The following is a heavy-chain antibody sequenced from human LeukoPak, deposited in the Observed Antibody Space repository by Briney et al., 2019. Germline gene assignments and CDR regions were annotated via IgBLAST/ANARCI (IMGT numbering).Heavy chain of an antibody. CDR3: AKTRSGTYYGDSFDI. D-gene: IGHD1-26*01. CDR2: IYYSGRI. Sequence: SGTLSLTCAVSRDSISRRDWCAWIRQPPGKGLEWLGNIYYSGRIYHNPSLQTRVIMSVDSSKNKFSLRLGSVTAMDTAVYYCAKTRSGTYYGDSFDIWGQGILVIVSS. CDR1: RDSISRRDW. V-gene: IGHV4-28*05. J-gene: IGHJ3*02.